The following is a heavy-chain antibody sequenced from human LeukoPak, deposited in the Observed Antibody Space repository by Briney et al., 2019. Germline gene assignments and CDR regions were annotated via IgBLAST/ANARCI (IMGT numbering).Heavy chain of an antibody. CDR2: IKXDGSEK. V-gene: IGHV3-7*03. D-gene: IGHD3-16*02. J-gene: IGHJ4*02. Sequence: XXXXIKXDGSEKYYVDSVKGRFTISRDNAENSLYLQMNSLRAEDTAVYYCARRSNSYVWGSYRPWYFDYWGQGTLVTVSS. CDR3: ARRSNSYVWGSYRPWYFDY.